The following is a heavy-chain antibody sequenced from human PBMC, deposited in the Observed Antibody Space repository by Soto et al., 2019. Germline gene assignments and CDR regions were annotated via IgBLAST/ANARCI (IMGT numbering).Heavy chain of an antibody. CDR3: ARESTGLSFDR. CDR2: INTANGKT. J-gene: IGHJ4*02. Sequence: QVQLIPSGAEVEKPGASVKVSCKASGYTFSRYGMHWVRQAPGQGLEWMGWINTANGKTGYSEKFQGRVTITRDTSATTVYMELHSLRSEDTATYYCARESTGLSFDRWGQGILVTVSS. CDR1: GYTFSRYG. D-gene: IGHD2-8*02. V-gene: IGHV1-3*04.